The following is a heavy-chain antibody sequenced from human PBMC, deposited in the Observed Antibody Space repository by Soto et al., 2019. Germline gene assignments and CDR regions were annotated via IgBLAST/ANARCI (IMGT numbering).Heavy chain of an antibody. J-gene: IGHJ4*02. CDR1: RFTFSDYS. CDR2: ISGGGETI. V-gene: IGHV3-48*02. D-gene: IGHD3-16*01. Sequence: EVQLVESGGDLVQPGGSLRLSCAASRFTFSDYSMNWVRQAPGKGQEWVSYISGGGETIYYADSVRGRFTISRDNAKNSLVLKRISRRDEDTAVYYGARELPASHWVPSRYFDYWGLVTQVTVSS. CDR3: ARELPASHWVPSRYFDY.